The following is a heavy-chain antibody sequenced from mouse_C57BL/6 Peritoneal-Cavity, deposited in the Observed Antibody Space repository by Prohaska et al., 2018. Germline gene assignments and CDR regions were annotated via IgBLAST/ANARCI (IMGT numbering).Heavy chain of an antibody. CDR2: IRNKANGYTT. D-gene: IGHD3-2*02. CDR1: GFTFTDYY. V-gene: IGHV7-3*01. Sequence: EVKLVESGGGLVQPGGSLSLSCAASGFTFTDYYMSWVRQPPGKALEWLGFIRNKANGYTTEYSASVKGRFTISRDNSQSILYLQMNALRAEDSATYYCARDSSGYYYAMDYWGQGTSVTVSS. CDR3: ARDSSGYYYAMDY. J-gene: IGHJ4*01.